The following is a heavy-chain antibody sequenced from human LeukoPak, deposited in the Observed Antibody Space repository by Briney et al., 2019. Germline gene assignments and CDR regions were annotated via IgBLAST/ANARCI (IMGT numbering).Heavy chain of an antibody. D-gene: IGHD3-22*01. CDR1: GGSISSYY. CDR2: INHSGST. Sequence: PSETLSLTCTVSGGSISSYYWSWIRQPPGKGLEWIGEINHSGSTNYNPSLKSRVTISVDTSKNQFSLKLSSVTAADTAVYYCARAVSYYYDSSGYPQHTFSPFDYWGQGTLVTVSS. CDR3: ARAVSYYYDSSGYPQHTFSPFDY. V-gene: IGHV4-34*01. J-gene: IGHJ4*02.